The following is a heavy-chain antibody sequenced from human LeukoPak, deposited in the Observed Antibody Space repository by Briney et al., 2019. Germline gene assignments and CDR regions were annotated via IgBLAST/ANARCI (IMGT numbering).Heavy chain of an antibody. CDR2: INPNSGGT. CDR3: ARDHGRSKEDDAFDI. Sequence: ASVKVSCKASGYTFTGYYMHWVRQAPGQGLEWMGWINPNSGGTNYAQKFQGRVTMTRDTSISTAYMELSRLRSEDTAVYYCARDHGRSKEDDAFDIWGQGTMVTVSS. CDR1: GYTFTGYY. J-gene: IGHJ3*02. V-gene: IGHV1-2*02. D-gene: IGHD1-26*01.